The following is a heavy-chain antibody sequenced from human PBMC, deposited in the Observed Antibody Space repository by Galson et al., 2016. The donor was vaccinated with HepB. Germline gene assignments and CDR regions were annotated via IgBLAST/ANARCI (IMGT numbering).Heavy chain of an antibody. CDR2: IIPLYGTT. CDR3: ARACSNANCFYDAFDI. CDR1: GGTFSSYA. V-gene: IGHV1-69*13. D-gene: IGHD4/OR15-4a*01. Sequence: SVKVSCKASGGTFSSYAMNWARQAPGQGLEWMGGIIPLYGTTNYAQKFQGRVTITADESTSTAYMEQSSLRSEDTAVYFCARACSNANCFYDAFDIWGQGTMVTVSS. J-gene: IGHJ3*02.